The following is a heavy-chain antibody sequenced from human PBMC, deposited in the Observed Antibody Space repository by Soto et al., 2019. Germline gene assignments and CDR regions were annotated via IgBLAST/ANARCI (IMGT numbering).Heavy chain of an antibody. CDR1: EFTFSSSW. V-gene: IGHV3-74*01. J-gene: IGHJ6*02. D-gene: IGHD3-3*01. CDR3: ARDFWGGYYSPYYYGMDV. Sequence: GGSLRLSCVVSEFTFSSSWMHWVRQGPGKGLVWVSRINSDGSYINYADSVKGRFTTSRDNANNMLYLQMNSLRAEDTALYYCARDFWGGYYSPYYYGMDVWGQGTTVTVSS. CDR2: INSDGSYI.